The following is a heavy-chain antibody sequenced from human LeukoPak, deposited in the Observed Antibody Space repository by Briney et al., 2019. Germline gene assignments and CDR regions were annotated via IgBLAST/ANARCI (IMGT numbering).Heavy chain of an antibody. V-gene: IGHV4-59*01. D-gene: IGHD6-13*01. CDR1: GGSLSDYY. CDR3: ARDSRSSWYFDY. CDR2: IYYSGST. Sequence: SETLSLTCTVSGGSLSDYYWSWIRQPPGKGLEWIGYIYYSGSTNYNPSLKSRVTISVDTSKNQFSLKLSSVTAADTAVYYCARDSRSSWYFDYWGQGTLVTVSS. J-gene: IGHJ4*02.